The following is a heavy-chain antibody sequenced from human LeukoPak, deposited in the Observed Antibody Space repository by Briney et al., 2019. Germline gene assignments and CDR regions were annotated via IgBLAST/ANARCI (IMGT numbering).Heavy chain of an antibody. CDR3: VRGVGVSRFNYFDP. Sequence: PGGSLRLSCSASGFTFSSYGMHWVRQAPGKGLEFVSAISTNGGSTYYADSVKGRFTISRDNSKNTLYLQMNSLRDDDTAVYYCVRGVGVSRFNYFDPWGQGTLVTVSS. CDR1: GFTFSSYG. V-gene: IGHV3-64*04. J-gene: IGHJ5*02. CDR2: ISTNGGST. D-gene: IGHD5-24*01.